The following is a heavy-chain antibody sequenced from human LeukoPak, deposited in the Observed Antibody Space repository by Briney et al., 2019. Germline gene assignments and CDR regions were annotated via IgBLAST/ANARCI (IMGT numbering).Heavy chain of an antibody. Sequence: GGSLRLSCAASGFTFTTNWMTWVRQAPGKGLEWVATINQDGSEKYYVDSVKGRFTISRDNAKNSLFLQMNSLRAEDTAVYYCAKDGLLWFGELLKYDYWGQGTLVTVSS. CDR2: INQDGSEK. CDR1: GFTFTTNW. J-gene: IGHJ4*02. CDR3: AKDGLLWFGELLKYDY. V-gene: IGHV3-7*03. D-gene: IGHD3-10*01.